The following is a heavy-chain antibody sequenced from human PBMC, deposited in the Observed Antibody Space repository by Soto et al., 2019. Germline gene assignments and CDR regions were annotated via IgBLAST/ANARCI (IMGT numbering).Heavy chain of an antibody. CDR1: VYTLTELS. J-gene: IGHJ5*02. CDR2: FDPEDGET. Sequence: ASVKDSCKGSVYTLTELSMHWVRQAPGKGLEWMGGFDPEDGETIYAQKFQGRVTMTEDTSTDTAYMELSSLKSEDKAVYYCATEYCSSTSCSRWFDPWGQGTLVTVSS. V-gene: IGHV1-24*01. D-gene: IGHD2-2*01. CDR3: ATEYCSSTSCSRWFDP.